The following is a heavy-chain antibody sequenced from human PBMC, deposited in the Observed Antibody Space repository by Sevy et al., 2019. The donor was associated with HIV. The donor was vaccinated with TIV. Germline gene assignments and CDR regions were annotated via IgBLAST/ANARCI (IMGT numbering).Heavy chain of an antibody. CDR2: ISYDGSNK. CDR3: ARDYYDFWSGYSRDAFDI. Sequence: GGSLRLSCAASGFTFSSYAMHWVRQAPGKGLEWVAVISYDGSNKYYADSVKGRFTISRDNSKNTLYLQMNSLRAEDTALYYCARDYYDFWSGYSRDAFDIWGQGTMVTVSS. D-gene: IGHD3-3*01. CDR1: GFTFSSYA. J-gene: IGHJ3*02. V-gene: IGHV3-30-3*01.